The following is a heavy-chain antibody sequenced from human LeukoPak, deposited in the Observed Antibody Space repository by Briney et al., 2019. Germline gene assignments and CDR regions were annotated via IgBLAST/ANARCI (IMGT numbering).Heavy chain of an antibody. CDR1: GGSISSSSYY. CDR3: ARVLGDFWSGWGYFDY. D-gene: IGHD3-3*01. J-gene: IGHJ4*02. V-gene: IGHV4-61*05. CDR2: IYYSGST. Sequence: SETLSLTXTVSGGSISSSSYYWGWIRQPPGKGLEWIGYIYYSGSTNYNPSLKSRVTISVDTSKNQFSLKLSSVTAADTAVYYCARVLGDFWSGWGYFDYWGQGTLVTVSS.